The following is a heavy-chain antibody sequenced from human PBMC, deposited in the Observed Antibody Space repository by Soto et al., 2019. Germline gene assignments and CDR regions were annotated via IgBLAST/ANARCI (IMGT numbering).Heavy chain of an antibody. D-gene: IGHD3-3*01. CDR2: MTGSGAST. V-gene: IGHV3-23*01. Sequence: GGSLRLSCAASGFTFSTYAMAWVRQAPGKGLEWVSAMTGSGASTYYADSVKSRFTISRDNSKNTLYLQMNSLRAEDTAVYYCAKASPPRFLEWLLYLGFDYWGQGTLVTVSS. CDR3: AKASPPRFLEWLLYLGFDY. J-gene: IGHJ4*02. CDR1: GFTFSTYA.